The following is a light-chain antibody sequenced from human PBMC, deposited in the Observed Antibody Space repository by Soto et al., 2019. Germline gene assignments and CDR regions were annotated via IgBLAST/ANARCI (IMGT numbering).Light chain of an antibody. CDR1: HDISTF. Sequence: DIQLTQSPSLRSASIGDRVTITCRASHDISTFLAWYQQKPGKAPKLLIYEASTLQSVVPSRFSGSGSGTEFTLTLSVLLPEDFAAYHCHQLYTLPFHFGQGTRL. CDR3: HQLYTLPFH. V-gene: IGKV1-9*01. CDR2: EAS. J-gene: IGKJ5*01.